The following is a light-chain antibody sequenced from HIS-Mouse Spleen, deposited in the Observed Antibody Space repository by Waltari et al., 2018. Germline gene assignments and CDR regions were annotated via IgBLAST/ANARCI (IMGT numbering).Light chain of an antibody. CDR1: QGISNY. Sequence: DIQMTQSPSSLPASVGDSVTITCQGSQGISNYLNWYQQKPGKATKRMIYDACNLETGAPSRFSGSGYGTDFTFTISSLQPEDIATYYCQQYDNLLMYTFGQGTKLEIK. CDR3: QQYDNLLMYT. J-gene: IGKJ2*01. V-gene: IGKV1-33*01. CDR2: DAC.